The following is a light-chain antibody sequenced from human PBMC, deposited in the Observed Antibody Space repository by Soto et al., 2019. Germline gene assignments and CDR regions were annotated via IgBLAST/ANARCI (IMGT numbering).Light chain of an antibody. CDR1: QSVRRN. CDR2: GAS. CDR3: QQYNNWPPWT. Sequence: EIVMTQSPATLSVSPGERATLSARASQSVRRNLAWYQQKPGQAPRLLINGASTRATGIPARFSGSGSGTEFTLTISSLQSEDFAVYYCQQYNNWPPWTFGQGTKVEIK. J-gene: IGKJ1*01. V-gene: IGKV3-15*01.